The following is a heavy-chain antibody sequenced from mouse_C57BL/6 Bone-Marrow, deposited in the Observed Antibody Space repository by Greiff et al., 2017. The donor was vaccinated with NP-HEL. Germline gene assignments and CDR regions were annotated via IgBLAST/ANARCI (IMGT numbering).Heavy chain of an antibody. D-gene: IGHD2-12*01. CDR1: GYTFTSYW. CDR2: IDPSDSYT. Sequence: QVQLQQSGAELVMPGASVKLSCKASGYTFTSYWMHWVKQRPGQGLEWIGEIDPSDSYTNYNQKFKGKSTLTVDKSSSTAYMQLSSLTSEDSAVYYCARSDYTPRFAYWGQGTLVTVSA. V-gene: IGHV1-69*01. CDR3: ARSDYTPRFAY. J-gene: IGHJ3*01.